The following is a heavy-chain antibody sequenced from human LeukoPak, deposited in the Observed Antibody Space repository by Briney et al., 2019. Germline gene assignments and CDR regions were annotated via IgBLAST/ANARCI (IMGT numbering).Heavy chain of an antibody. Sequence: GGSLRLSCAPSGFTFSSYGMHWVRRAPGKGLEWVAVIRNDGTNKYYADSVKGRFTISRDNSKNTVHLQMNSLRAEDTAVYYCAKDHCSRGTCYYYYYMDVWGKGTTVTVSS. CDR1: GFTFSSYG. CDR2: IRNDGTNK. V-gene: IGHV3-30*02. D-gene: IGHD2-15*01. CDR3: AKDHCSRGTCYYYYYMDV. J-gene: IGHJ6*03.